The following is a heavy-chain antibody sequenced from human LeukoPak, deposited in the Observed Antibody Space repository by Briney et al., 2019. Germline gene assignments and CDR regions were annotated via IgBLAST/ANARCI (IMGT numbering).Heavy chain of an antibody. Sequence: ASVKVSCKASGYTFTNYYLHWVRQAPGQGLAWMGIINPSGGTTRYVEKFQGRVTMTRDTSASTAYMELRSLRSDDTAVYYCARVPPSAHQLLSSDYWGQGTQVTVSS. CDR3: ARVPPSAHQLLSSDY. D-gene: IGHD2-2*01. CDR2: INPSGGTT. V-gene: IGHV1-46*01. CDR1: GYTFTNYY. J-gene: IGHJ4*02.